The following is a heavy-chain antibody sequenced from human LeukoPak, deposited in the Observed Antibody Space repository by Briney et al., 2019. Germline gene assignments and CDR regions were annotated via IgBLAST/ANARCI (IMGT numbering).Heavy chain of an antibody. V-gene: IGHV5-51*01. J-gene: IGHJ4*02. CDR1: GYSFTSHW. CDR3: ARQRLRGVSYFDY. Sequence: GESLKISCKGSGYSFTSHWIGWARQMPGKGLEWMGIIYPGDSDTRYSPSFQGQVTISADKSITTAYLQWTSLKASDTAMYYCARQRLRGVSYFDYWGRGTLVTVSS. CDR2: IYPGDSDT. D-gene: IGHD3-10*01.